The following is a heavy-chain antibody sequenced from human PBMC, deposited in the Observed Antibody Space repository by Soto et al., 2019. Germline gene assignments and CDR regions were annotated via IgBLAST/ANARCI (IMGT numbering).Heavy chain of an antibody. CDR2: IWYDASKQ. J-gene: IGHJ4*02. CDR3: AAWAEGATEVH. CDR1: GFSFSVYG. V-gene: IGHV3-33*01. Sequence: SLRLSCETSGFSFSVYGMHWVRQAPGKGLEWVAVIWYDASKQFYAASVEGRFTISRDNSKAILYLQMNSLRAEDTAVYYCAAWAEGATEVHWGQGTLVTVSS. D-gene: IGHD2-15*01.